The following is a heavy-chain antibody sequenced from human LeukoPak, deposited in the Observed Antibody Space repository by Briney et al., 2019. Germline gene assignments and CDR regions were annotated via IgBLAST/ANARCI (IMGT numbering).Heavy chain of an antibody. V-gene: IGHV3-30-3*02. CDR2: ISYDGSNR. CDR3: ANEPVDYYDSSGAA. Sequence: GGSLRLSCAASGFTFSSYVMHWLRQAPGKGLEWVAVISYDGSNRYYADFVKGRFTISRDNSKNTLYLQMNSLRAEDTAVYYCANEPVDYYDSSGAAWGQGTLVTVSS. D-gene: IGHD3-22*01. CDR1: GFTFSSYV. J-gene: IGHJ5*02.